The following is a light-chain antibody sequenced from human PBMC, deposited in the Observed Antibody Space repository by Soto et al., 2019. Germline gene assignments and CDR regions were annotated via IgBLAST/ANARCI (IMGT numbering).Light chain of an antibody. V-gene: IGLV1-51*01. CDR3: GTWDSSLSAVV. CDR1: SSNIGSNY. J-gene: IGLJ2*01. Sequence: QSVLTQPPSVSAAPGQTVTISCSGSSSNIGSNYVSWYQHLPGTAPKLLIYDNNKRPSGIPDRFSGSKSDTSATLGITGLQTGDEADYYCGTWDSSLSAVVFGGGTKLTVL. CDR2: DNN.